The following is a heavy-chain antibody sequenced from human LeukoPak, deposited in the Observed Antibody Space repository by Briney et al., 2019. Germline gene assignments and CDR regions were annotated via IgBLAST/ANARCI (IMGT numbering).Heavy chain of an antibody. D-gene: IGHD6-13*01. Sequence: ASVRISCKTSGYTFTTYYMNWVRQAPGQGLEWMGIINPSVGTTKYAQRIQDRVIMTRDTSTNTVYMELSSLRSDDTAVYYCARSFEGGRLAVAGTDSGGPQYGMDVWGRGTTVTVSS. CDR2: INPSVGTT. CDR1: GYTFTTYY. V-gene: IGHV1-46*01. J-gene: IGHJ6*02. CDR3: ARSFEGGRLAVAGTDSGGPQYGMDV.